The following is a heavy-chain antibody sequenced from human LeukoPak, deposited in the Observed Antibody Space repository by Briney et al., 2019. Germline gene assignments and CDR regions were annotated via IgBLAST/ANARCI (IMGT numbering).Heavy chain of an antibody. CDR1: GGSITGYY. CDR3: ARRRTKLGYFDY. Sequence: SETLSLTCTVSGGSITGYYWSWIRQPPGKGLEWIGEINHSGSTNYNPSPKSRVTISVDTSKNQFSLKLSSVTAADTAVYYCARRRTKLGYFDYWGQGTLVTVSS. CDR2: INHSGST. V-gene: IGHV4-34*01. J-gene: IGHJ4*02. D-gene: IGHD7-27*01.